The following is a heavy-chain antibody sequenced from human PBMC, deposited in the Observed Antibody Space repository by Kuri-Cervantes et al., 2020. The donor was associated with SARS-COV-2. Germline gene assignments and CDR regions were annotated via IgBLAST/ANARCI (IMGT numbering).Heavy chain of an antibody. Sequence: LSLTCAASGFTFSSYSMNWVRQAPGKGLEWVSSISSSSSYIYYADSVKGRFTISRDNAKNSLYLQMNSLRAEDTAVYYCASGQYYGSGSYWVPEYFDYWGQGTLVTVSS. CDR2: ISSSSSYI. CDR3: ASGQYYGSGSYWVPEYFDY. D-gene: IGHD3-10*01. J-gene: IGHJ4*02. V-gene: IGHV3-21*01. CDR1: GFTFSSYS.